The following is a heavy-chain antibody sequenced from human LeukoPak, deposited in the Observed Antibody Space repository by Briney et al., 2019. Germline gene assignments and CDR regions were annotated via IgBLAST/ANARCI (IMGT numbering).Heavy chain of an antibody. CDR2: TYQRSRWHN. J-gene: IGHJ6*02. CDR3: ARQYRDSENYHGLDV. Sequence: PSQTLSLTCAISGDSVSSNSAAWNWIRQSPSRGLEWLGRTYQRSRWHNDYAVSLKSRIIINPDTSKNQVSLQLNSVTPDDTAVYYCARQYRDSENYHGLDVWGQGTTVSVSS. D-gene: IGHD6-6*01. CDR1: GDSVSSNSAA. V-gene: IGHV6-1*01.